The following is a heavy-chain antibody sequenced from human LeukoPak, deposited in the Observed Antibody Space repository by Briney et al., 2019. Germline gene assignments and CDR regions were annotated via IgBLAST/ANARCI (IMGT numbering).Heavy chain of an antibody. CDR2: IKQDGSEK. D-gene: IGHD6-19*01. Sequence: PGGSLRLSCAASGFTFSSYWMSWVCQAPGKGLEWVANIKQDGSEKYYVDSVKGRFTISRDNAKNSLYLQMNSLRAEDTAVYYCARDGGWAVAGSDAFDIWGQGTMVTVSS. J-gene: IGHJ3*02. CDR3: ARDGGWAVAGSDAFDI. CDR1: GFTFSSYW. V-gene: IGHV3-7*04.